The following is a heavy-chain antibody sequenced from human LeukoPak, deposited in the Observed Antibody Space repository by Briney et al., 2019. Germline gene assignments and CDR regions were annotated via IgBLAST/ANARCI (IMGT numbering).Heavy chain of an antibody. CDR1: GGSISSYY. Sequence: ETLSLTCTVSGGSISSYYWSWIRQPPGKGLEWVANMRQDGSEKFYVDSVKGRFIISRDNAKNSQYLQMNSLRAEDTAVYYCAREGEAFDYWGQGTLVTVSS. D-gene: IGHD3-16*01. CDR3: AREGEAFDY. J-gene: IGHJ4*02. CDR2: MRQDGSEK. V-gene: IGHV3-7*01.